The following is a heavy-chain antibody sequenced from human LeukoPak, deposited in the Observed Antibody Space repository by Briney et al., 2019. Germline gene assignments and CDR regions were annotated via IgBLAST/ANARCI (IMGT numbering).Heavy chain of an antibody. J-gene: IGHJ2*01. V-gene: IGHV3-53*01. Sequence: GGSLRLSCAASGFTVSSNYMSWVRQAPGKGLEWVSFIDIGGTTYYADSVKGRFTISRENAKNSLYLQMNSLRAGDTAVYYCARGLRGYSYGWWYFDLWGRGTLVTVSS. CDR1: GFTVSSNY. D-gene: IGHD5-18*01. CDR3: ARGLRGYSYGWWYFDL. CDR2: IDIGGTT.